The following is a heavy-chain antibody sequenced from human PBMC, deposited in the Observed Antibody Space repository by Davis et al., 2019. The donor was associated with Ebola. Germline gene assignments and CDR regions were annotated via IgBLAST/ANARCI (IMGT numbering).Heavy chain of an antibody. CDR1: GGSISSSSYY. D-gene: IGHD1-26*01. J-gene: IGHJ4*02. CDR3: ARGVGANLFDY. V-gene: IGHV4-39*01. Sequence: MPSETLSLTCTVSGGSISSSSYYWGWIRQPPGKGLEWIGSIYYSGSTYYNPPLKSRVTISVDTSKNQFSLKLSSVTAADTAVYYCARGVGANLFDYWGQGTLVTVSS. CDR2: IYYSGST.